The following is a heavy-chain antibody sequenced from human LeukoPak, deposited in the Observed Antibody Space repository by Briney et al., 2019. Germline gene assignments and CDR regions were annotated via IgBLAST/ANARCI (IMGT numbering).Heavy chain of an antibody. CDR3: ARGRYCSGGSCYYFDY. CDR2: INHCGST. J-gene: IGHJ4*02. Sequence: SETLSLTCAVYGGSFSGYYWSWIRQPPGKGLEWIGEINHCGSTNYNPSLKSRVTISVDTSKNQFSLKLSSVTAADTAVYYCARGRYCSGGSCYYFDYWGQGTLVTVSS. D-gene: IGHD2-15*01. CDR1: GGSFSGYY. V-gene: IGHV4-34*01.